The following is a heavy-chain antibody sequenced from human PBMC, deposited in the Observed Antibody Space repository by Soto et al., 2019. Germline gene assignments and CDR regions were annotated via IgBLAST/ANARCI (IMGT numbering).Heavy chain of an antibody. Sequence: SVKLSCKASGFTFTSSAMQCLRQARGQRLEWIGWIVVGSGNTNYAQKFQERVTITRDMSTSTAYMELSSLRSEDTAVYYCAAPRPNRYYYYYMDVWGKGTTVTVSS. CDR3: AAPRPNRYYYYYMDV. J-gene: IGHJ6*03. CDR1: GFTFTSSA. CDR2: IVVGSGNT. V-gene: IGHV1-58*02.